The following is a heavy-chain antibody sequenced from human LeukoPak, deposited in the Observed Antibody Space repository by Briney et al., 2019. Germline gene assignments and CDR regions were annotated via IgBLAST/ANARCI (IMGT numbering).Heavy chain of an antibody. Sequence: GGSLRVSCAASGFTFSYYSMNWVRQAPGKGLEWVSSISSTSTDIYYADSVKGRFTISRDNAKNSLYLQMNNLRAEDTAVYYCARDRINQNWGQGALVTVSS. CDR2: ISSTSTDI. V-gene: IGHV3-21*01. D-gene: IGHD1-14*01. CDR3: ARDRINQN. J-gene: IGHJ4*02. CDR1: GFTFSYYS.